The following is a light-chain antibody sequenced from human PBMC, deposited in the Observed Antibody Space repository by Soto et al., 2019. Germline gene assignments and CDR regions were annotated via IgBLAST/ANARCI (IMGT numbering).Light chain of an antibody. J-gene: IGLJ1*01. CDR3: CSFAGSSTYF. CDR2: EGS. Sequence: QSVLTQPASVSGSPGQSITISCTGTSSDVGSYNLVSWYQHHPGKAPKLMIYEGSKRPSGVSNRLSGSKSGNTASLTFSGLQAEDEADYYCCSFAGSSTYFFGTGTKVTVL. CDR1: SSDVGSYNL. V-gene: IGLV2-23*01.